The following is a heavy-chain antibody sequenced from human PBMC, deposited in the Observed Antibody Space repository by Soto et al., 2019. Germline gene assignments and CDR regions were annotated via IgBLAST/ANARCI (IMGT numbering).Heavy chain of an antibody. D-gene: IGHD6-13*01. CDR2: ISGSGGST. CDR1: GFTFSSYA. V-gene: IGHV3-23*01. J-gene: IGHJ4*02. Sequence: EVQLLESGGGLVQPGGSLRLSCAASGFTFSSYAMSWVRQAPGKGLEWVSAISGSGGSTYYADSVKGRFTISRDNSKNTLYLQMNRLRAEDAGVYYGAYGSTPFGYWGQGTLVTVSS. CDR3: AYGSTPFGY.